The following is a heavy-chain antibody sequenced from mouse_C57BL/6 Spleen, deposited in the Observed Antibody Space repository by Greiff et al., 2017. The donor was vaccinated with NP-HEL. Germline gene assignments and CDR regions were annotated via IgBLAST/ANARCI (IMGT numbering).Heavy chain of an antibody. V-gene: IGHV5-6*02. CDR2: ISSGGSYT. J-gene: IGHJ2*01. CDR3: ARIVYYGSSSFDY. CDR1: GFTFSSYG. Sequence: DVKLVESGGDLVKPGGSLKLSCAASGFTFSSYGMSWVRQTPDKRLEWVATISSGGSYTYYPDSVKGRFTISRDNAKNTLYLQMSSLKSEDTAMYYCARIVYYGSSSFDYWGQGTTLTVSS. D-gene: IGHD1-1*01.